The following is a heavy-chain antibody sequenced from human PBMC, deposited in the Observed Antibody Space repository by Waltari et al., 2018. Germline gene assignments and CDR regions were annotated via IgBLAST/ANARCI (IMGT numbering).Heavy chain of an antibody. V-gene: IGHV4-38-2*01. CDR1: GYSISSGYY. D-gene: IGHD5-12*01. Sequence: QVQLQESGPGLVKPSETLSLTCAVSGYSISSGYYWGWIRQPPGKGLEWIGSIYHSGSTYYNPSLKSRVTISVDTSKNQFSLKLSSVTAADTAVYYCARGRWWLRDHGMDVWGQGTTVTVSS. CDR3: ARGRWWLRDHGMDV. CDR2: IYHSGST. J-gene: IGHJ6*02.